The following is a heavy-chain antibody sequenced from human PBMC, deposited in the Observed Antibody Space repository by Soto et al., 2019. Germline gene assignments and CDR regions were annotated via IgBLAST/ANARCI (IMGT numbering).Heavy chain of an antibody. V-gene: IGHV4-31*03. J-gene: IGHJ4*02. CDR1: GVSISSGVYY. D-gene: IGHD3-22*01. CDR2: IYYSGNT. Sequence: SETLYLTCTISGVSISSGVYYWSWIRQHPGKGLEWIGYIYYSGNTYYNPSLKSRVAISVDTSKNQFSLKLSSVTAADTAVYYCARAPGDYYDSSGSLYFDYWGQGTLVTVSS. CDR3: ARAPGDYYDSSGSLYFDY.